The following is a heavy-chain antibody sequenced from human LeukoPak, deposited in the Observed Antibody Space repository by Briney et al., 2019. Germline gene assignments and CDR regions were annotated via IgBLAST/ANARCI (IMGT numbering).Heavy chain of an antibody. D-gene: IGHD3-22*01. CDR1: GYTFTSYA. Sequence: GASVKVSCKASGYTFTSYAMNWVRQAPGQGLEWMGWINPNSGGTNYAQKFQGRVTMTRDTSISTAYMELSRLRSDDTAMYYCAISRDYYDSSGYGRRAAFDIWGQGTMVTVSS. V-gene: IGHV1-2*02. CDR3: AISRDYYDSSGYGRRAAFDI. J-gene: IGHJ3*02. CDR2: INPNSGGT.